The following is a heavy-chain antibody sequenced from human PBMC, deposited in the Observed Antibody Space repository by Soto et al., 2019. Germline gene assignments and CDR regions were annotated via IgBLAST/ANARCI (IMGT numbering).Heavy chain of an antibody. D-gene: IGHD4-17*01. CDR1: GFTFSSYW. Sequence: PGGSLRLSCAAPGFTFSSYWMSWVRQAPGKGLEWVANIKQGGSEKYYVDSVKGRFTISRDNAKNSLYLQMNSLRAEDTAVYYCARERWLPPRAFDIWGQGTMVTVSS. J-gene: IGHJ3*02. CDR3: ARERWLPPRAFDI. V-gene: IGHV3-7*01. CDR2: IKQGGSEK.